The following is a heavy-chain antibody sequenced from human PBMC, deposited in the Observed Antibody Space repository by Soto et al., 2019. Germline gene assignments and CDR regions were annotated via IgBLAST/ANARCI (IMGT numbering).Heavy chain of an antibody. CDR1: GFTFSSYW. CDR3: ARASADLTSKFDY. D-gene: IGHD6-6*01. Sequence: GGSLRLSCAASGFTFSSYWMSWVRQAPGKGLEWVANIKQDGSEKYYVDSVKGRFTISRDNAKNSLYLQMNSLRADDTAVYYCARASADLTSKFDYWGQGTLVTVSS. J-gene: IGHJ4*02. V-gene: IGHV3-7*01. CDR2: IKQDGSEK.